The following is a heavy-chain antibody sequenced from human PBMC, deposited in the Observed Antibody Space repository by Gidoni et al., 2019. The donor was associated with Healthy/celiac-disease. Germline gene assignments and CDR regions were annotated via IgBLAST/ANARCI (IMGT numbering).Heavy chain of an antibody. D-gene: IGHD6-13*01. CDR1: GFSRSTIGVG. CDR3: AHSTRGVAAAGLFAFDI. J-gene: IGHJ3*02. V-gene: IGHV2-5*02. CDR2: IYCDDDK. Sequence: QITLKESGPTLVKPTQTLTLTCTFSGFSRSTIGVGVGWIRQPPGKALEWLALIYCDDDKRYSPSLKSRLTITKDTSKNQVVLTMTNMDPVDTATYYCAHSTRGVAAAGLFAFDIWGQGTLVTVSS.